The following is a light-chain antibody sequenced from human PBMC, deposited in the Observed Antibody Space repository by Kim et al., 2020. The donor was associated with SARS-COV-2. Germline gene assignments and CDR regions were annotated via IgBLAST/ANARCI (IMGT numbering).Light chain of an antibody. V-gene: IGKV1-39*01. Sequence: ASVGDRVTISCRASQSISSYLNWYQQKPGKAPYLLIYDASSLESGVPSRVSGSGSGTDFTLTISSLQPEDFATYYCQQSDRIPRTFGQGTKVDIK. CDR2: DAS. CDR3: QQSDRIPRT. CDR1: QSISSY. J-gene: IGKJ1*01.